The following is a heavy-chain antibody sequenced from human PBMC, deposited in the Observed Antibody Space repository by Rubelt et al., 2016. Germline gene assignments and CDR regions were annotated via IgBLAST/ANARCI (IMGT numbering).Heavy chain of an antibody. V-gene: IGHV4-34*01. CDR1: GGSFSGYY. D-gene: IGHD6-13*01. CDR2: INHSGST. Sequence: QVQLQQWGAGLLKPSETLSLTCAVYGGSFSGYYWSWIRQPPGKGLEWIGEINHSGSTNYNPSLKSRVSISVDTSKNPFSLKLISVTAADTAVYYCARGAPSIAAAPYYYYMDVWGKGTTVTVSS. CDR3: ARGAPSIAAAPYYYYMDV. J-gene: IGHJ6*03.